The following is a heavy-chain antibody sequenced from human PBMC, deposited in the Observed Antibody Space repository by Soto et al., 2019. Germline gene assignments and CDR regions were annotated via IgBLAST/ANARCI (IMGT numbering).Heavy chain of an antibody. CDR3: ARIDRTLWFGESTPDY. Sequence: SGPTLVNPTQTLTLTCTFSGFSLSTSGMCVSWIRQPPGKALEWLALIDWDDDKYYSTSLKTRLTISKDTSKNQVVLTMTNMDPVDTATYYCARIDRTLWFGESTPDYWGQGTLVTVSS. CDR1: GFSLSTSGMC. CDR2: IDWDDDK. V-gene: IGHV2-70*01. D-gene: IGHD3-10*01. J-gene: IGHJ4*02.